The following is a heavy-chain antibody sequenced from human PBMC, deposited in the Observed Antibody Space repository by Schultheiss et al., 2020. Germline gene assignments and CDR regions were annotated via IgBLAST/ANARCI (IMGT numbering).Heavy chain of an antibody. J-gene: IGHJ6*02. CDR3: ARHIRQWLTPKKYYYGMDV. V-gene: IGHV1-2*04. CDR2: IKPNSGGT. D-gene: IGHD6-19*01. CDR1: GYTFTDYY. Sequence: GESLKISCKASGYTFTDYYMHWLRQAPGQGLEWMGWIKPNSGGTNCAQKFQGWVTMTRDTSTSTAYMELSSQRSEDIDVYYCARHIRQWLTPKKYYYGMDVWGQGTTVSGS.